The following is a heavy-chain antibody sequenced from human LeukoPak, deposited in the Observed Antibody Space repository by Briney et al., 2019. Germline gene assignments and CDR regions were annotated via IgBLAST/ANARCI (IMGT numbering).Heavy chain of an antibody. Sequence: SVKVSCKASGGTFSSYAISWVQQAPGQGLEWMGRIIPILGIANYAQKFQGRVTITADKSTSTAYMELSSLRSEDTAVYYCATESGEYCSSTSCYGYYYYGMDVWGQGTTVTVSS. J-gene: IGHJ6*02. D-gene: IGHD2-2*01. V-gene: IGHV1-69*04. CDR2: IIPILGIA. CDR3: ATESGEYCSSTSCYGYYYYGMDV. CDR1: GGTFSSYA.